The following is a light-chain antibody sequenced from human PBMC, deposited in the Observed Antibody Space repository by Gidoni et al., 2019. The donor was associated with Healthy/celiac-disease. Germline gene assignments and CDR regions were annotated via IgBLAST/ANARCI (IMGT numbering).Light chain of an antibody. CDR1: QSVSSY. CDR3: QQRSNWPRPT. Sequence: DIVLTQSQATLSLSPGERATLSGRASQSVSSYLAWYQQKPGQAPRLLIYDASNRATGIPARFSGSGSGTDFTLTISSLEPEDFAVYYCQQRSNWPRPTFXGXTKVEIK. V-gene: IGKV3-11*01. J-gene: IGKJ4*01. CDR2: DAS.